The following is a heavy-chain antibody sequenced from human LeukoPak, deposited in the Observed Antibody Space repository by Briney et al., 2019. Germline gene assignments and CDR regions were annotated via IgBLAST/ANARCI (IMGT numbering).Heavy chain of an antibody. CDR1: GYTFPSYD. V-gene: IGHV1-8*01. CDR3: ALIGGRRPVDIAFDI. Sequence: GASVEVSCKASGYTFPSYDINWVRQATGQGLEWMGWMNTNSGNTGYAQKFQGRVTMTRNTSISTAYMELSSLRSEDTAVYYCALIGGRRPVDIAFDIWGQGTMVTVSS. J-gene: IGHJ3*02. D-gene: IGHD3-16*01. CDR2: MNTNSGNT.